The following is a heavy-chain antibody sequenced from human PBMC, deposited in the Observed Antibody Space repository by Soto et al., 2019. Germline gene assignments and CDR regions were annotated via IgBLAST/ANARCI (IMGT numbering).Heavy chain of an antibody. CDR1: GGSISSYY. V-gene: IGHV4-59*01. Sequence: PSETLSLTCTVSGGSISSYYWSWVRQPPGKGLELIGYIYYSGSTNYNPSLKSRVTISVDTSKNQFSLKLSSVTAADTAVYYCARESLHCTNGVCYDYYYGMDVWGQGTTVTVSS. J-gene: IGHJ6*02. CDR2: IYYSGST. CDR3: ARESLHCTNGVCYDYYYGMDV. D-gene: IGHD2-8*01.